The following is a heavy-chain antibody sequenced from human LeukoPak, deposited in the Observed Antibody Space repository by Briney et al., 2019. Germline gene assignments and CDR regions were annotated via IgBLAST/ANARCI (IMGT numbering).Heavy chain of an antibody. J-gene: IGHJ3*02. CDR3: AKDRRPTYYSDSSGYYFRDAFDI. Sequence: GGSLRLSCAASGFTFNNYAMTWVRQAPGKGLEWVSGISISGSSTYYADSVKGRFTISRDNSMNTLYLQMNILRSEDTAVYYCAKDRRPTYYSDSSGYYFRDAFDIWGQGTMVTVSS. D-gene: IGHD3-22*01. CDR2: ISISGSST. CDR1: GFTFNNYA. V-gene: IGHV3-23*01.